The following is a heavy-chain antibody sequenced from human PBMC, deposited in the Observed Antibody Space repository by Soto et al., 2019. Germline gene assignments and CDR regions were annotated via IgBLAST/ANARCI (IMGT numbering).Heavy chain of an antibody. V-gene: IGHV4-39*01. J-gene: IGHJ4*02. Sequence: SETLSLSCTVSGCSICDSTYYWGWIRQPPGKGLEWIGTIYYSGSTYYNPSLKSRVTISVDTSKNQFSLKLSSVTAADTAVYYCARHTPAISISDHWGQGTLVTVSS. CDR1: GCSICDSTYY. D-gene: IGHD2-15*01. CDR2: IYYSGST. CDR3: ARHTPAISISDH.